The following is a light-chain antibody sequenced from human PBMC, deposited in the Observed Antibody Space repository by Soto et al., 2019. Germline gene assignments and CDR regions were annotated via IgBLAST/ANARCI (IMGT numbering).Light chain of an antibody. CDR1: QSVSSN. CDR3: QQRSSWPPT. Sequence: EIVMTQSPVTLSVSPVERATLSCMSSQSVSSNLAWYQQKPGQAPRLLIFDASNRATGIPVRFSGSGSGTDFTLTISSLEPEDFAVYYCQQRSSWPPTFGQGTRLEIK. J-gene: IGKJ5*01. CDR2: DAS. V-gene: IGKV3-11*01.